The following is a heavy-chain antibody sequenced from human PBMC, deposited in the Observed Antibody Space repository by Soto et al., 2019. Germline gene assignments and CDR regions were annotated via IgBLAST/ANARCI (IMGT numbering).Heavy chain of an antibody. Sequence: GGSLRLSCAASGFTFSSYGMHWVRQAPGKGLEWVAVIWYDGSNKYYADSVKGRFTISRDNSENTLYLQMNSLRAEDTAVYYCARDYDSSGYPRYYFDYWGPGTLVTVSS. V-gene: IGHV3-33*01. CDR2: IWYDGSNK. D-gene: IGHD3-22*01. CDR3: ARDYDSSGYPRYYFDY. J-gene: IGHJ4*02. CDR1: GFTFSSYG.